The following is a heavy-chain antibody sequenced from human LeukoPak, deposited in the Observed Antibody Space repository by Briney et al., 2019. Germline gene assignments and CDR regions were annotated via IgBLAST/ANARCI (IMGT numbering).Heavy chain of an antibody. V-gene: IGHV1-69*02. Sequence: SVKVSCKASGGTFSSYTISWVRQAPGQGLEWMGRIIPILGIANYAQKFQGRGTITSDKSTSTAYMELSSLRSEDTAVYYCASPRAFCSSTSCQTANGAFDIWGQGTMVTVSS. D-gene: IGHD2-2*01. CDR1: GGTFSSYT. J-gene: IGHJ3*02. CDR3: ASPRAFCSSTSCQTANGAFDI. CDR2: IIPILGIA.